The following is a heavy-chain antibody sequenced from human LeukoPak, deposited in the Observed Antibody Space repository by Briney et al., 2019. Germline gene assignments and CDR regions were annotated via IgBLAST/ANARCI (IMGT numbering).Heavy chain of an antibody. V-gene: IGHV4-59*08. J-gene: IGHJ4*02. CDR1: SGSISKNY. CDR2: VYNNGNT. D-gene: IGHD2-2*01. CDR3: AYCSSTSCYAGGTFDY. Sequence: PSETLTLTCTVSSGSISKNYWSWIRQPPGKGLEWIGYVYNNGNTDYNPSLKSRVTISVDTSKNQFSLKPSSVTAADTAVYYCAYCSSTSCYAGGTFDYWGQGTLVTVSS.